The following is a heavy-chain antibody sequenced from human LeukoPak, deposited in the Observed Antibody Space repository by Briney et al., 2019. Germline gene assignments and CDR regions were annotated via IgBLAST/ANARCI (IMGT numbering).Heavy chain of an antibody. CDR3: AELGITMIGGV. Sequence: PGGSLRLSCEPAGFSFSSYEMNWVRQAPGKGLEWVSYISSSGSTIYYADSVKGRFTISRDNAKNSLYLQMNSLRAEDTAVYYCAELGITMIGGVWGKGTTVTISS. CDR1: GFSFSSYE. J-gene: IGHJ6*04. V-gene: IGHV3-48*03. CDR2: ISSSGSTI. D-gene: IGHD3-10*02.